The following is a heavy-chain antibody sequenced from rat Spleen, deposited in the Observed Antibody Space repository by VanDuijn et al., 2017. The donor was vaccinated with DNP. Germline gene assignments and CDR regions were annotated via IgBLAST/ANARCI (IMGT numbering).Heavy chain of an antibody. CDR3: ARRDY. Sequence: EVQLVETGGGLVQPGKSLKLSCVASGFTFSSYWMYWIRQAPGKGLEWLSSINTDGDNTFYPDSVKGRFSISRENAKSTLYLQVNSLRSEDTATYYCARRDYWGQGVMVTVSS. J-gene: IGHJ2*01. V-gene: IGHV5-58*01. CDR1: GFTFSSYW. CDR2: INTDGDNT.